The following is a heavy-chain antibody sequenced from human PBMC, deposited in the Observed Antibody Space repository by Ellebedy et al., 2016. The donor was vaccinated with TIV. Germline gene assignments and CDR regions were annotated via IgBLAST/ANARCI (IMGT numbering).Heavy chain of an antibody. D-gene: IGHD2-21*02. CDR3: ATDSSKSRLVMVTSAQAFDI. CDR1: GYSLTELS. J-gene: IGHJ3*02. Sequence: ASVKVSCKVSGYSLTELSMHWARQAPGKGLEWMGGFDPEDGETKYAQKFQGRVTMTEDTSTDTAYMELSNLTAQDTAVYFCATDSSKSRLVMVTSAQAFDIWGQGTLVTVSS. V-gene: IGHV1-24*01. CDR2: FDPEDGET.